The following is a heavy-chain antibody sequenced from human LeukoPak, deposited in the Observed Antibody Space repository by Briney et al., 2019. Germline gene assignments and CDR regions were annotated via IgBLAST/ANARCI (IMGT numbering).Heavy chain of an antibody. CDR3: ANDEPVLRFLEWSLDAFDI. CDR2: ISGSGGST. J-gene: IGHJ3*02. CDR1: GFTFSSYA. Sequence: GGSQRLSCAASGFTFSSYAMSWVRQAPGKGLEWVSAISGSGGSTYYADSVKGRFTISRDNSKNTLYLQMNSLRAEDTAVYYCANDEPVLRFLEWSLDAFDIWGQGTMVTVSS. V-gene: IGHV3-23*01. D-gene: IGHD3-3*01.